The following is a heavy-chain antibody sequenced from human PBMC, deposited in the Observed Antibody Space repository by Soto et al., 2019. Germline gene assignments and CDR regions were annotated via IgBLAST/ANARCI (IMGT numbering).Heavy chain of an antibody. Sequence: SVKVSCKGSGGTCSSYTISWGRQAPGQGLEWMGRIIPIRGIANYAQKVQGRVTITAHKSARTAYMELSSLRSDDTPLYFCARIAPLAPAVHQIDYWGQGTLVTLAS. J-gene: IGHJ4*02. V-gene: IGHV1-69*02. CDR2: IIPIRGIA. D-gene: IGHD2-2*01. CDR3: ARIAPLAPAVHQIDY. CDR1: GGTCSSYT.